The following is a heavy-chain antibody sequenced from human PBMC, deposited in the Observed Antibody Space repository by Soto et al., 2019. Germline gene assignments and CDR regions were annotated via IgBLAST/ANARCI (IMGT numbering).Heavy chain of an antibody. CDR2: ISGSGGST. CDR3: AKTPLRSPYYYMDV. J-gene: IGHJ6*03. Sequence: EVQLLESGGGLVQPGGSLRLSCAASGFTFSSYAMSWVRQAPGKGLEWVSAISGSGGSTYYADSVKGRFTISRDNAKNTLYLQMNSLRAEDTAVYYCAKTPLRSPYYYMDVWGKGTTVTVSS. V-gene: IGHV3-23*01. D-gene: IGHD3-3*01. CDR1: GFTFSSYA.